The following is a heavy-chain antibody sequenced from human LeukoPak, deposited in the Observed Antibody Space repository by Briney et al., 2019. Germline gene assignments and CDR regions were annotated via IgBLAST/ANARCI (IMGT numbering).Heavy chain of an antibody. CDR1: GGSISSGGYY. CDR2: IYHSGST. CDR3: ARGTIVVVLAAMTHWFDP. V-gene: IGHV4-30-2*01. Sequence: SETLSLTCTVSGGSISSGGYYWRWIRQPPGKCLEWIGYIYHSGSTYYNPSVKCRVTISVGRSKNQFSLKLSSVTAADTAVYYCARGTIVVVLAAMTHWFDPWGQGTLVTVSS. J-gene: IGHJ5*02. D-gene: IGHD2-2*01.